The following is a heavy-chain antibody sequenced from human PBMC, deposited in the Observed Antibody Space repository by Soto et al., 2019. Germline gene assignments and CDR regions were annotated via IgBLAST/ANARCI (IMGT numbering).Heavy chain of an antibody. CDR2: VSYDGSNK. V-gene: IGHV3-30-3*01. Sequence: QVQLVESGGGVVQPGRSLRLSCAASGFTFTSNPMHWVRQAPGKGLEWVAVVSYDGSNKYYADSVKGRFTISRDNSKNTLSLQRNSLRAEDTAVYYCARDPNPAAAAYYYHYGMDVWGQGSTVTVS. D-gene: IGHD6-13*01. J-gene: IGHJ6*02. CDR1: GFTFTSNP. CDR3: ARDPNPAAAAYYYHYGMDV.